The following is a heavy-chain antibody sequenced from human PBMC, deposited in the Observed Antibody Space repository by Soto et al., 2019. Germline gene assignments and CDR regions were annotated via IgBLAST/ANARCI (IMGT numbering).Heavy chain of an antibody. J-gene: IGHJ5*02. Sequence: XGTLSLTGTVSGGSISSYYWSWIRQPSGKGLEWIGRIYTSGSTNYNPSLKSRVTMSVDTSKNQFSLKLSSVTAADTAVYYCARDLQAVAGIGMGNWFDPWGQGTLVTVS. CDR2: IYTSGST. V-gene: IGHV4-4*07. CDR1: GGSISSYY. D-gene: IGHD6-19*01. CDR3: ARDLQAVAGIGMGNWFDP.